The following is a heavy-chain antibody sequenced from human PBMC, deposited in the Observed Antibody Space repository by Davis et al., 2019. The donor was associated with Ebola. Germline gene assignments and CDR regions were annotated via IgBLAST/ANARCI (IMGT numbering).Heavy chain of an antibody. Sequence: MPSETLSLTCTVSGGSISSSSYYWGWIRQPPGKGLEWIGSIYYSGSTYYNPSLKSRVTISVDTSKNQFSLKLSSVTAADTAVYYCARRRAWVRGVIIKGNYGMDVWGQGTTVTVSS. V-gene: IGHV4-39*01. J-gene: IGHJ6*02. CDR1: GGSISSSSYY. D-gene: IGHD3-10*01. CDR2: IYYSGST. CDR3: ARRRAWVRGVIIKGNYGMDV.